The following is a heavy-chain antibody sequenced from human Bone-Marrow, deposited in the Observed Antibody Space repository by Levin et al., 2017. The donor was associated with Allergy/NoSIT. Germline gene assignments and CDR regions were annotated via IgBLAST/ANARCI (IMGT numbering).Heavy chain of an antibody. J-gene: IGHJ6*02. V-gene: IGHV3-30-3*01. CDR1: GFTFSSYA. D-gene: IGHD6-25*01. CDR2: ISYDGSNK. Sequence: SCAASGFTFSSYAMHWVRQAPGKGLEWVAVISYDGSNKYYADSVKGRFTISRDNSKNTLYLQMNSLRAEDTAVYYCASAKYSSAPYYYGMDVWGQGTTVTVSS. CDR3: ASAKYSSAPYYYGMDV.